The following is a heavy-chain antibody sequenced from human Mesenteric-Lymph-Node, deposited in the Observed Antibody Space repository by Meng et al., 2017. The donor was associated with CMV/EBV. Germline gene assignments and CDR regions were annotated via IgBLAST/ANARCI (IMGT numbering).Heavy chain of an antibody. Sequence: GESLKISCAASGFIFSNYGMHWVRQAPGKGPGWVAFIRFDGSDKNYVDSVQGRFTISRDNSKNMLYLQLTSLRADDTAVYYCTRNLYSSSPSFQHWGQGTLVTVSS. CDR2: IRFDGSDK. CDR1: GFIFSNYG. V-gene: IGHV3-30*02. CDR3: TRNLYSSSPSFQH. D-gene: IGHD6-6*01. J-gene: IGHJ1*01.